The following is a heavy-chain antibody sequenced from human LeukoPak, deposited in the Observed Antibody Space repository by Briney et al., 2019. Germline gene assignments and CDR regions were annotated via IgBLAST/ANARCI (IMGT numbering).Heavy chain of an antibody. CDR1: GFTFGDYA. D-gene: IGHD2-2*01. CDR3: TRDGLTMAAGIVVVPAARDDAFDI. V-gene: IGHV3-49*03. CDR2: IRSKAYGGTT. J-gene: IGHJ3*02. Sequence: PGGSLRLSCTASGFTFGDYAMSWFRQAPGKGLEWVGFIRSKAYGGTTEYAASVKGRFTISRDDSKSIAYLQMNSLKTEDTAVYYCTRDGLTMAAGIVVVPAARDDAFDIWAKGQWSPSLQ.